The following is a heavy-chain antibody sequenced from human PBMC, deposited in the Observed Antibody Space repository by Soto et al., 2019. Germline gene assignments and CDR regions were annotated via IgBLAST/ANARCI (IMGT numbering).Heavy chain of an antibody. D-gene: IGHD3-16*01. CDR2: INHSGST. V-gene: IGHV4-34*01. Sequence: SETLSLTCAVYGGSFSGYYWSWSRQPPGKGLEWIGEINHSGSTNYNPSLKSRVTISVDTSKNQFSLKLSSVTAADTAMYYCAIHLRQFDYWGQGTLVTVSS. J-gene: IGHJ4*02. CDR3: AIHLRQFDY. CDR1: GGSFSGYY.